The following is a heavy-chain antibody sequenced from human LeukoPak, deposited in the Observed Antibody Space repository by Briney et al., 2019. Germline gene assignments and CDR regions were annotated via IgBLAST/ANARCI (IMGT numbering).Heavy chain of an antibody. D-gene: IGHD1-26*01. CDR3: ARDRVVGALSCFDY. CDR2: INPNSGGT. CDR1: GYTFTGYY. Sequence: ASVKVSCKASGYTFTGYYMHWVRQAPGQGLEWMGWINPNSGGTNYAQKFQGRVTMTRDTSISTAYVELSRLRSDDTAVYYCARDRVVGALSCFDYWGQGTLVTVSS. J-gene: IGHJ4*02. V-gene: IGHV1-2*02.